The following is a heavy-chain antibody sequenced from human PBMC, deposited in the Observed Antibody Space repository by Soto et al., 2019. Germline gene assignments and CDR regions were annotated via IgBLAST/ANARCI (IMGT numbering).Heavy chain of an antibody. CDR1: GYRFTSYG. CDR2: ISAYNGNT. CDR3: ARDGYYDSNYYYGMDV. D-gene: IGHD3-22*01. J-gene: IGHJ6*02. Sequence: ASVKLSCKASGYRFTSYGISWVRQAPGQGLEWMGWISAYNGNTNYAQKLQGRVTMTTDTSTSTAYMELRSLRSDDTAVYYCARDGYYDSNYYYGMDVWGQGTTVTVSS. V-gene: IGHV1-18*01.